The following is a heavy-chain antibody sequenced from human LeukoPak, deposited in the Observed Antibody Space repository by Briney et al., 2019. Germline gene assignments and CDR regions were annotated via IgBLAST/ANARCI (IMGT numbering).Heavy chain of an antibody. CDR3: ARSRLLVAVPFDY. J-gene: IGHJ4*02. V-gene: IGHV3-64*01. CDR1: GFTFSSYA. CDR2: ISSNGGST. D-gene: IGHD5-12*01. Sequence: PGGSLRLSCAASGFTFSSYAMHWVRQAPGKGLEYVSAISSNGGSTYYANSVKGRFTISRDNSKNTLYLQMASLRAEDMAVYYCARSRLLVAVPFDYWGRGTVDSVSS.